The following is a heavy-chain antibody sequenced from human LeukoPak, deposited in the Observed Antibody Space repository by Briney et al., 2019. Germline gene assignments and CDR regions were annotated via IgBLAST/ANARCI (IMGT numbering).Heavy chain of an antibody. J-gene: IGHJ4*02. CDR1: GFTFSSYA. Sequence: GGSLRLSCAASGFTFSSYAMSWVRQAPGKGLEWVSAISGSGGSTYYADSVKGRFTISRDNSKNTLYLQMNSLRAEDTAVYYCAKRFDFTYDFWSGYVDYWGQGTLVTVSS. CDR2: ISGSGGST. V-gene: IGHV3-23*01. CDR3: AKRFDFTYDFWSGYVDY. D-gene: IGHD3-3*01.